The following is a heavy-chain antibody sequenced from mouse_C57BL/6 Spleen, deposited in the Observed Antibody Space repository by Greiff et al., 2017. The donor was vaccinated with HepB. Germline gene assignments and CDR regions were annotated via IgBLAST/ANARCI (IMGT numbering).Heavy chain of an antibody. CDR1: GYTFTSYW. J-gene: IGHJ4*01. CDR3: ARSHYEYFCYAMDY. D-gene: IGHD2-4*01. V-gene: IGHV1-52*01. Sequence: VKLQQPGAELVRPGSSVKLSCKASGYTFTSYWMHWVKQRPIQGLEWIGNIDPSDSETHYNQKFKDKATLTVDKSSSTAYMQLSSLTSEDSAVYYCARSHYEYFCYAMDYGGQGTSVTVSS. CDR2: IDPSDSET.